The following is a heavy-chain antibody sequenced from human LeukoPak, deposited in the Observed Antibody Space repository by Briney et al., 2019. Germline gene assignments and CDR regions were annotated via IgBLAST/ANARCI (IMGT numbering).Heavy chain of an antibody. D-gene: IGHD3-3*01. V-gene: IGHV3-23*01. J-gene: IGHJ5*02. CDR2: ISGSGGST. CDR3: AKDPASGITIFGDSFDP. CDR1: GFTSSSYA. Sequence: PGGSLRLSCAASGFTSSSYAMSWVRQAPGKGLEWVSAISGSGGSTYYADSVKGRFTISRDNSKNTLYLQMNSLRAEDTAVYYCAKDPASGITIFGDSFDPWGQGTLVTVSS.